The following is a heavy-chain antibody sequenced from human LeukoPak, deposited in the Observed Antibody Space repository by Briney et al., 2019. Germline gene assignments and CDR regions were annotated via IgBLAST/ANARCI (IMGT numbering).Heavy chain of an antibody. CDR3: ARQVVAGAGTGFFDY. V-gene: IGHV4-39*01. CDR2: IYYSGST. J-gene: IGHJ4*02. D-gene: IGHD6-19*01. CDR1: GGSIRSSSYY. Sequence: SETLSLTCTVSGGSIRSSSYYWGWIRQPPGKGLEWIGSIYYSGSTYYNASLKSRGTISVDTSKNQFSLKLNSVTAADTAVYFWARQVVAGAGTGFFDYWGQETLVTISS.